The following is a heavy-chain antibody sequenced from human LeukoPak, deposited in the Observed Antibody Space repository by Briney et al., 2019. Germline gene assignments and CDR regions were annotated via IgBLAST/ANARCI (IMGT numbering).Heavy chain of an antibody. J-gene: IGHJ5*02. CDR3: ATGAEFRGDNWFDP. D-gene: IGHD3-10*01. Sequence: ASVKVSCKVSRYTLTELSMHWVRQAPGKGLEWMGGFDPEDGETIYAQKFQGRVTMTEDTSTDTAYMELSSLRSEDTAVYYCATGAEFRGDNWFDPWGQGTLVTVSS. CDR2: FDPEDGET. V-gene: IGHV1-24*01. CDR1: RYTLTELS.